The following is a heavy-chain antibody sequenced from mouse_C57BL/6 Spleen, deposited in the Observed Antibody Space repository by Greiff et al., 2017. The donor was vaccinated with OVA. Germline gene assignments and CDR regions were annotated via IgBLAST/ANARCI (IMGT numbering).Heavy chain of an antibody. J-gene: IGHJ3*01. V-gene: IGHV1-15*01. D-gene: IGHD1-1*01. Sequence: VQLQQSGAELVRPGASVTLSCKASGYTFTDYEMHWVKQTPVHGLEWIGAIDPETGGTAYNQKFKGKAILTADKSSSTAYMQLSSLTSEDSAVYYCASPSYGSSSGFAYWGQGTLVTVSA. CDR2: IDPETGGT. CDR3: ASPSYGSSSGFAY. CDR1: GYTFTDYE.